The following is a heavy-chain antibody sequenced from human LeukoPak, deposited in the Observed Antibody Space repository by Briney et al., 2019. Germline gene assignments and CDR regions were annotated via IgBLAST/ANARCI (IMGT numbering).Heavy chain of an antibody. V-gene: IGHV3-23*01. Sequence: GGSLRLSCAASGFTFSSYAMSWVRQAPGKGLEWVSAISGSGGSTYYADSVKGRFTISGDNSKNTLYLQMNSLRAEDTAVYYCARKGHDYLSAEYFQHWGQGTLVTVSS. CDR2: ISGSGGST. D-gene: IGHD4-11*01. J-gene: IGHJ1*01. CDR1: GFTFSSYA. CDR3: ARKGHDYLSAEYFQH.